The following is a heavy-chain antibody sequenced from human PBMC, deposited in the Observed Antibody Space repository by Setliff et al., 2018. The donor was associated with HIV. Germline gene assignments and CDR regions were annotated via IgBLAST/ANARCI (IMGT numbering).Heavy chain of an antibody. D-gene: IGHD1-26*01. CDR2: VYYSGST. Sequence: SETLSLTCTVSGGSISSYYWSWIRQPPGKGLEWIGYVYYSGSTNYNPSLKSRLTISVDTSKNQFSLKLSSVTAADTAVYYCARGEGWPYYFDYWGQGTLVTVSS. J-gene: IGHJ4*02. V-gene: IGHV4-59*01. CDR1: GGSISSYY. CDR3: ARGEGWPYYFDY.